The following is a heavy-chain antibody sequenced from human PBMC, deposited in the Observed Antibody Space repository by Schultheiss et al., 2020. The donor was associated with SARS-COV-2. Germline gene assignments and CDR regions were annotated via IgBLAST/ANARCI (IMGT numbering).Heavy chain of an antibody. CDR1: GGSIRSGESY. J-gene: IGHJ4*02. CDR3: ARRGDYGDYVDY. Sequence: SETLSLTCTVSGGSIRSGESYWSWIRQSPGKGLEWIGYIDYSGRIFYNPSLKSRLTISVDTSKNQFSLKLTSVTAADTAVYYCARRGDYGDYVDYWGQGTQVTVSS. V-gene: IGHV4-30-4*01. CDR2: IDYSGRI. D-gene: IGHD4-17*01.